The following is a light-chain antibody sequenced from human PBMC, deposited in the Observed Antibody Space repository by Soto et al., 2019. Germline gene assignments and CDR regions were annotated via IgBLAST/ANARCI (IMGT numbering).Light chain of an antibody. Sequence: ENVLTRSPGTLSLSPGEIATLSFMGSQTVSGSYVAWYQQKPGQTPRLLIYGASSRATGIPDRFSGSGSGTDFTLTISRLEPEDFAVYHCQQYGDSPLTFGGGTKVDIK. J-gene: IGKJ4*01. CDR1: QTVSGSY. V-gene: IGKV3-20*01. CDR2: GAS. CDR3: QQYGDSPLT.